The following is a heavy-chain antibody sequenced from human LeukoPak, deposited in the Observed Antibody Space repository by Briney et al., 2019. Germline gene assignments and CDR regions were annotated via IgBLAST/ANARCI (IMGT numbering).Heavy chain of an antibody. CDR1: GFTFDDYA. CDR2: ISWNSGSI. J-gene: IGHJ4*02. Sequence: GGSLRLSCAASGFTFDDYAMHWVRQAPGKGLEWVSGISWNSGSIGYADPVKGRFTISRDNAKNSLYLQMNSLRAEDTAVYYCAKEVHSTMIVDSWGQGTLVTVSS. V-gene: IGHV3-9*01. CDR3: AKEVHSTMIVDS. D-gene: IGHD3-22*01.